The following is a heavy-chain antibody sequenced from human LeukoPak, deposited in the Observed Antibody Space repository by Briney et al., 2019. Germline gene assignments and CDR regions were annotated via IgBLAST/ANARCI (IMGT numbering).Heavy chain of an antibody. J-gene: IGHJ4*02. V-gene: IGHV1-8*02. CDR1: GGTFSSYA. CDR3: ARGPITMITEPDY. D-gene: IGHD3-22*01. Sequence: GASVKVSCKASGGTFSSYAISWVRQATGQGLEWMGWMNPNSGNTGYAQKFQGRVTMTRNTSISTAYMELSSLRSEDTAVYYCARGPITMITEPDYWGQGTLVTVSS. CDR2: MNPNSGNT.